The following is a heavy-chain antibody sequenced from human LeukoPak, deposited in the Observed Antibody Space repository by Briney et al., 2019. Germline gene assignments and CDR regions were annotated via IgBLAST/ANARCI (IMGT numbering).Heavy chain of an antibody. J-gene: IGHJ3*02. CDR2: FDPGDGET. Sequence: ASVKVSCKVSGYTLTELSMHWVRQAPGKGLEWMGGFDPGDGETIYAQKFQGRVTMTEDTSTDTAYMELSSLRSEDTAVYYCATPKGSVVVPAADAFDIWGQGTMVTVSS. D-gene: IGHD2-2*01. CDR1: GYTLTELS. V-gene: IGHV1-24*01. CDR3: ATPKGSVVVPAADAFDI.